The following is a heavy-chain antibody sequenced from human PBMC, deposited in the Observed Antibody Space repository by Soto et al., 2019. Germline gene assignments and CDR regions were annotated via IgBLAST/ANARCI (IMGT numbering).Heavy chain of an antibody. D-gene: IGHD2-15*01. CDR2: IFHSGTT. Sequence: QVQLQESGPGLVKPSGTLSLTCTVSGGSVSSTNWWSWVRQAPGEGLEWIGEIFHSGTTNYNPSLKSRVVISMDTSTNQLSLRLYSVTAADTALYFCARHIAVPTTRGFDYWGQGTLVTVSS. J-gene: IGHJ4*02. CDR3: ARHIAVPTTRGFDY. CDR1: GGSVSSTNW. V-gene: IGHV4-4*02.